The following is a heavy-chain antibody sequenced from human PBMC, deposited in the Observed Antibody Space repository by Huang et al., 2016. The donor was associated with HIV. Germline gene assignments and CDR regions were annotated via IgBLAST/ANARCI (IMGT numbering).Heavy chain of an antibody. V-gene: IGHV1-69*01. CDR2: IIPILGTA. CDR3: ARVESRRYYDSSGYYY. D-gene: IGHD3-22*01. J-gene: IGHJ4*02. Sequence: QVQLVQSGAEVKKPGSSVKVSCKASGGTFSSYAISWVRQGPGQGLEWVGGIIPILGTANYAQKFQGRVTITADESTSTAYMERSSLRSEDTAVYYCARVESRRYYDSSGYYYWGQGTLVTVSS. CDR1: GGTFSSYA.